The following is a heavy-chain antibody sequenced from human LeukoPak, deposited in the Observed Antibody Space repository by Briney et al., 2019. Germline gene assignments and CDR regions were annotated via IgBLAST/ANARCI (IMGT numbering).Heavy chain of an antibody. CDR1: GGSINSSSYY. D-gene: IGHD3-22*01. Sequence: SETLSLTCIVSGGSINSSSYYWSWIRQPPGKGLEWIGYIYYSGSTNYNPSLKSRVTMSVDTSKNQFSLKLSSVTAADTAVYYCARDLRYYDSSGYRNYYYYYMDVWGKGTTVTISS. CDR2: IYYSGST. CDR3: ARDLRYYDSSGYRNYYYYYMDV. J-gene: IGHJ6*03. V-gene: IGHV4-61*01.